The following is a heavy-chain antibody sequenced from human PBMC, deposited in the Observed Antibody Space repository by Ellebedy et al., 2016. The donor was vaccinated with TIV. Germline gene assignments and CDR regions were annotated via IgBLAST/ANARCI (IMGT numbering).Heavy chain of an antibody. Sequence: GGSLRLXXAASGFTFSSYAMHWVRQAPGKGLEWVAVISYDGSNKYHADSVKGRFTISRDNSKNTLYLQMNSLRAEDTAVYYCASCQGELLPPLDYWGQGTLVTVSS. CDR3: ASCQGELLPPLDY. D-gene: IGHD1-26*01. J-gene: IGHJ4*02. CDR2: ISYDGSNK. CDR1: GFTFSSYA. V-gene: IGHV3-30-3*01.